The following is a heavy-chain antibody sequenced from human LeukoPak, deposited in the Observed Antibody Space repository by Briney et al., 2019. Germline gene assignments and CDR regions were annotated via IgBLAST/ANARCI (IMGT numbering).Heavy chain of an antibody. CDR1: GITLRKYG. Sequence: GGSLRLSCAVSGITLRKYGMSWVRQAPGKGLEWVAGLSGSGGGTNYADSVQGRFTISRDNPKNTLYLQMDSLRAEDTAVYFCAKRGVVIRVFLVGFHKEAYYFDSWGQGALVTVSS. D-gene: IGHD3-10*01. CDR2: LSGSGGGT. CDR3: AKRGVVIRVFLVGFHKEAYYFDS. J-gene: IGHJ4*02. V-gene: IGHV3-23*01.